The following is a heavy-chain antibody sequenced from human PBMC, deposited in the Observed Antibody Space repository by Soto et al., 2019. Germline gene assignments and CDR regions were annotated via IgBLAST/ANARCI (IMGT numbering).Heavy chain of an antibody. J-gene: IGHJ2*01. Sequence: SETLSLTCTVSGGSISSYYWSWIRQPPGKGLEWIGYIYYSGSTNYNPSLKSRVTISVDTSKNQFSLKLSSVTAADTAVYYCARLVEHYDYGDYFAWYFDLWGRGTLVTVSS. V-gene: IGHV4-59*08. D-gene: IGHD4-17*01. CDR1: GGSISSYY. CDR2: IYYSGST. CDR3: ARLVEHYDYGDYFAWYFDL.